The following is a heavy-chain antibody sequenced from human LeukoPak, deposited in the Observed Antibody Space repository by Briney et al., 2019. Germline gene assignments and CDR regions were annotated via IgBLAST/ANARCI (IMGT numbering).Heavy chain of an antibody. V-gene: IGHV3-74*01. CDR1: GFTFRNYW. Sequence: GGSLRLSCAASGFTFRNYWMHWVRQAPGKGLVWVSRINSDGSDSTYADSVKGRFTISRDNAKNTLYLQMNSLRAEDTAVYYCVRGDSSSSFDYWGQGTLVTVSS. D-gene: IGHD6-6*01. J-gene: IGHJ4*02. CDR2: INSDGSDS. CDR3: VRGDSSSSFDY.